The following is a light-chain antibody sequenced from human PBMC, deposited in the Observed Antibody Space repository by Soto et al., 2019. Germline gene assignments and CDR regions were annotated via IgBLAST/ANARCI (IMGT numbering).Light chain of an antibody. CDR3: QQYSSYPYT. CDR2: DAS. Sequence: DIQMTQSPSTLSAYVGDRVSITCRASQSISGWLAWYQQKPGKAPNLLIYDASSLESGVPSRFSGSGSGTEFTLTFSSLQPDDFATYYCQQYSSYPYTFGQGTKLEIK. CDR1: QSISGW. V-gene: IGKV1-5*01. J-gene: IGKJ2*01.